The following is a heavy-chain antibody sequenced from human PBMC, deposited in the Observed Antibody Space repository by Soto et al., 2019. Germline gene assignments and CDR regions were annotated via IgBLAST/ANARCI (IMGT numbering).Heavy chain of an antibody. CDR3: ARDNWNSY. J-gene: IGHJ4*01. V-gene: IGHV3-74*01. Sequence: PGGSLRFSCAASGFTFSSYWMHWVRQAPGKGLMWVSRIHNDGSTTRYADSVKGRFTISRDNAKNTLYLQMSSLRVEDTAVYYCARDNWNSYWGQGTLVTVSS. CDR1: GFTFSSYW. CDR2: IHNDGSTT. D-gene: IGHD1-7*01.